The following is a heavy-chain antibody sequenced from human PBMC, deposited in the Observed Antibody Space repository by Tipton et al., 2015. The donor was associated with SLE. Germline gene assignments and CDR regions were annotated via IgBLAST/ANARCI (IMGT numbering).Heavy chain of an antibody. V-gene: IGHV4-34*01. D-gene: IGHD4-23*01. J-gene: IGHJ4*02. CDR3: ARAGNLIDY. Sequence: LRLSCAASGFTFSDYYMSWIRQAPGKGLEWIGEINHSGSTNYNPSLKSRVTISVDTSKNQFSLKLSSVTAADTAVYYCARAGNLIDYWGQGTLVTVSS. CDR1: GFTFSDYY. CDR2: INHSGST.